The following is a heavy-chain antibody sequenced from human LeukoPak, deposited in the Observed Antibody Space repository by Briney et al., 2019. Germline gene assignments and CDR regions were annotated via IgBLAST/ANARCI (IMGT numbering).Heavy chain of an antibody. V-gene: IGHV4-4*07. CDR3: ARDHYGGNSDAFDI. CDR2: IYTSGST. CDR1: GGSISSYY. J-gene: IGHJ3*02. Sequence: PSETLSLTCTVSGGSISSYYWSWIRQPAGKGLEWIGRIYTSGSTNYNPSLKSRVTMSVDTSKNQFSLKLSSVTAADTAVYYCARDHYGGNSDAFDIWGQGTMVTVSS. D-gene: IGHD4-23*01.